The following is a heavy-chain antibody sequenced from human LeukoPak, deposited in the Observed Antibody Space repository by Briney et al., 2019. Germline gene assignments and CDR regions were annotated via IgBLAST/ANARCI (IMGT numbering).Heavy chain of an antibody. D-gene: IGHD6-13*01. V-gene: IGHV4-59*08. J-gene: IGHJ4*02. Sequence: PSESLSLTCTVSGGSISSYYWSWIRQPPGKGLEWIGYIYYSGSTNYNPSLKSRVTISVDTSKNQCSLKLSSVTAADTAVYYCERHWDSSSWYYFDYWGQGTLVTVSS. CDR3: ERHWDSSSWYYFDY. CDR1: GGSISSYY. CDR2: IYYSGST.